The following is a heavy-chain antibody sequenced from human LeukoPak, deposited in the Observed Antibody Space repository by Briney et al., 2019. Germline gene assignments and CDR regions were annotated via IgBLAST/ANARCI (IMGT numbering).Heavy chain of an antibody. D-gene: IGHD1-14*01. J-gene: IGHJ4*02. CDR1: GGSVSSGRYY. CDR2: IYDSGST. V-gene: IGHV4-61*03. CDR3: AKRIPVRATGYSFDY. Sequence: SETLSLTCTVSGGSVSSGRYYWTWIRPPPGKGLEWIVYIYDSGSTNSTPYLKSRVTISIDTSKNHFSLNLISVTATDTALYYCAKRIPVRATGYSFDYWGQGTLVTVSA.